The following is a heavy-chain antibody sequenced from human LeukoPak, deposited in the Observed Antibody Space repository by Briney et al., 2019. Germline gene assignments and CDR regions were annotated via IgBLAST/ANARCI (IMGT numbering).Heavy chain of an antibody. CDR2: IYYSGST. D-gene: IGHD3-9*01. V-gene: IGHV4-39*01. CDR3: ARKGTYYDILTGYYPGCVDY. J-gene: IGHJ4*02. CDR1: GGSISSSSYY. Sequence: KPSETLSLTCTVSGGSISSSSYYWGWLRQPPGKGLEWFGSIYYSGSTYYNPPLKSRVTISVDTSKNQFSLKLSSVTAADTAVYYCARKGTYYDILTGYYPGCVDYWGQGTLVTVSS.